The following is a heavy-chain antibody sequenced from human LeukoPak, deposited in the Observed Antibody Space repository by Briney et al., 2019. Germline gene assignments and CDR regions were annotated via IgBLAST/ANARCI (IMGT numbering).Heavy chain of an antibody. Sequence: GESLKISCKGSGYRFTNYWIGWVRQMPGKGLDFIGIIHPRDSETRYSPSFEGHVTLSADESISTAYLQWSSLKASDTAMYYCARQVAVAGTMYWGQGTLVTVSS. CDR2: IHPRDSET. V-gene: IGHV5-51*01. D-gene: IGHD6-19*01. CDR3: ARQVAVAGTMY. J-gene: IGHJ4*02. CDR1: GYRFTNYW.